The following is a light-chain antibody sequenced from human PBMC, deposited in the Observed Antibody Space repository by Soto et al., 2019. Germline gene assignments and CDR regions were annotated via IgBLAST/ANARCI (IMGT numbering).Light chain of an antibody. CDR2: DAS. Sequence: DIQMTQSPSTLSASVGDRVTITCRASQSISSWVAWYQQKPGKAPKLLIYDASSLESGVPSRFSGSGSGTEFTLTISSLQPDDFATYYCQPYNSYSRTFGQGTKVEIK. V-gene: IGKV1-5*01. CDR1: QSISSW. CDR3: QPYNSYSRT. J-gene: IGKJ1*01.